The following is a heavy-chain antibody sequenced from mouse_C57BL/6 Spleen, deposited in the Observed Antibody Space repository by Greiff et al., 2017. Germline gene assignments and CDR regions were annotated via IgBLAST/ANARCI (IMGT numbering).Heavy chain of an antibody. J-gene: IGHJ4*01. CDR1: GYTFTSYW. CDR2: IDPNSGGT. CDR3: ARWITTVVARYYAMDY. V-gene: IGHV1-72*01. Sequence: QVQLQQPGAELVKPGASVKLSCKASGYTFTSYWMHWVKQRPGRGLEWIGRIDPNSGGTKYNEKFKSKATLTVDKPSSTAYMQLSSLTSEDSAVYYCARWITTVVARYYAMDYWGQGTSVTVSS. D-gene: IGHD1-1*01.